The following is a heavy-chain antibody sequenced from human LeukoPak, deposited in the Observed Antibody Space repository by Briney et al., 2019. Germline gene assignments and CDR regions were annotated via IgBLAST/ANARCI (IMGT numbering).Heavy chain of an antibody. CDR2: INPSGGST. CDR3: AREEDGSSTSMPPGYFVY. V-gene: IGHV1-46*01. CDR1: GYTFTSYY. D-gene: IGHD2-2*01. Sequence: ASVKISCKASGYTFTSYYMHWVRQTPGQGLEWMGIINPSGGSTSYAQKFQGRVTMTRDTSTSTVYMELSSLRSEDTAVYYCAREEDGSSTSMPPGYFVYTGERALVTVSS. J-gene: IGHJ4*02.